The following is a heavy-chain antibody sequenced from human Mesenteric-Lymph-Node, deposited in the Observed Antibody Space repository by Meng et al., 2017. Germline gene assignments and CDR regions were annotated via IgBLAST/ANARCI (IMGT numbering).Heavy chain of an antibody. CDR2: IWYGGSDK. Sequence: GGSLRLSCAASGFTFSSYEMNWVRQAPGKGLEWVAVIWYGGSDKYYADSVKGRFTISRDNSKNTLYLQMDSLRAEDTAFYYCARDHYTDYFPDHWGQGTLVTVSS. J-gene: IGHJ4*02. D-gene: IGHD4-11*01. V-gene: IGHV3-33*08. CDR1: GFTFSSYE. CDR3: ARDHYTDYFPDH.